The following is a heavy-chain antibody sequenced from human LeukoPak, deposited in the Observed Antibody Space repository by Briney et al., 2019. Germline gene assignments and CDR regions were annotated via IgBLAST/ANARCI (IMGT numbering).Heavy chain of an antibody. V-gene: IGHV3-48*01. J-gene: IGHJ5*02. D-gene: IGHD5-18*01. Sequence: PGGSLRLSCAASGFTFSSYSMNWVRQAPGKGLEWVSYISSSSSTIYYADSVKGRFTISRDNAKNSLYLQMNSLRAEDTAMYYCARGGYRNWFDPWGQGTLVTVSS. CDR1: GFTFSSYS. CDR2: ISSSSSTI. CDR3: ARGGYRNWFDP.